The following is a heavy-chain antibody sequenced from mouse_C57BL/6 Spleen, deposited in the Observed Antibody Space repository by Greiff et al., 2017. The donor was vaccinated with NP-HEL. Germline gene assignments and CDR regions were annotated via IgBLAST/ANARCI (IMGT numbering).Heavy chain of an antibody. D-gene: IGHD2-1*01. CDR3: ARVEVTPYYFDY. V-gene: IGHV5-17*01. J-gene: IGHJ2*01. CDR2: ISSGSSTI. Sequence: VQLKQSGGGLVKPGGSLKLSCAASGFTFSDYGMHWVRQAPEKGLEWVAYISSGSSTIYYADTVKGRFTISRDNAKNTLFLQMTSLRSEDTAMYYCARVEVTPYYFDYWGQGTTLTVSS. CDR1: GFTFSDYG.